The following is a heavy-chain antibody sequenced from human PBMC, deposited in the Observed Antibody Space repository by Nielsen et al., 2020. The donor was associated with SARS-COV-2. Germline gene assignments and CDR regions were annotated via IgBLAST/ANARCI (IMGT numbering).Heavy chain of an antibody. CDR1: GFTFSSYG. V-gene: IGHV3-33*01. J-gene: IGHJ6*02. D-gene: IGHD3-9*01. CDR2: IWYDGSNK. CDR3: ARDLSPGDEYYDILTGYAPIYYYYGMDV. Sequence: GGSLRLSCAASGFTFSSYGMHWVRQAPGKGLEWVAVIWYDGSNKYYADSVKGRFTISRDNSKNTLYLQMNSLRAEDTAVYYCARDLSPGDEYYDILTGYAPIYYYYGMDVWGQGTTVTVSS.